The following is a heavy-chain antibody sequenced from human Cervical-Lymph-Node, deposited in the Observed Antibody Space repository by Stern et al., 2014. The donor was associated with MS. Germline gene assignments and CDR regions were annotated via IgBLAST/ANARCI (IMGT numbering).Heavy chain of an antibody. J-gene: IGHJ5*02. CDR3: ARGSGDNWFGP. CDR1: GG. CDR2: VIPFVGTS. D-gene: IGHD3-10*01. V-gene: IGHV1-69*06. Sequence: QLVQSGAEVKKPGSSVKVSCKSSGGISWVRQAPGQGLEWMGGVIPFVGTSNYAQKFQGRVTIAADTSTNTTYLHLSRLTSADTAVYYCARGSGDNWFGPWGQGTLVTVSS.